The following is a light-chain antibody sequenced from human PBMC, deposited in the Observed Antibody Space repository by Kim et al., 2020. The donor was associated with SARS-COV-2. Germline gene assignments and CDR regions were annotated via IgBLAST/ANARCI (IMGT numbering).Light chain of an antibody. CDR3: QVWDTDTDHYV. CDR1: NFGGHS. CDR2: YDS. Sequence: GLPARFTCGGKNFGGHSVNRYQQKPGQAPVLVMYYDSDRPSGIPERFSGSKSANTATLTISRVEAGDEADYYCQVWDTDTDHYVFGTGTKVTVL. J-gene: IGLJ1*01. V-gene: IGLV3-21*01.